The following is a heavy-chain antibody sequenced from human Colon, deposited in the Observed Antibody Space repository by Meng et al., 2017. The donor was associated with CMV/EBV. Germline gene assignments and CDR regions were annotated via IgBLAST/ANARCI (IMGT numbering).Heavy chain of an antibody. D-gene: IGHD2-2*01. CDR2: ISVYHGDT. V-gene: IGHV1-18*01. J-gene: IGHJ3*02. CDR1: LTSDG. CDR3: ARNYCSSVDCNLGDGLNM. Sequence: LTSDGIDWVRQGPGQGLEWMGWISVYHGDTASAQKFQDRVTLTTDTATNTAYMELRGLTSDDTADYYCARNYCSSVDCNLGDGLNMWGQGTRVTVSS.